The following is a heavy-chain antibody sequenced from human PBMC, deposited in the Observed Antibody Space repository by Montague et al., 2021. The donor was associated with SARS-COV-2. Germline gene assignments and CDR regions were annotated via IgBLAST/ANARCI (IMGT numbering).Heavy chain of an antibody. CDR1: GDSVSINAAT. Sequence: CAISGDSVSINAATWNWIRQSPSRGLEWLGRTYYRSKWYHDYAISLKSRITINPDTSKNQFSLQLSSVAPKDTAVFYCARTTTRMLYPENAFDIWGQGTMVTVSS. CDR3: ARTTTRMLYPENAFDI. V-gene: IGHV6-1*01. CDR2: TYYRSKWYH. J-gene: IGHJ3*02. D-gene: IGHD2-15*01.